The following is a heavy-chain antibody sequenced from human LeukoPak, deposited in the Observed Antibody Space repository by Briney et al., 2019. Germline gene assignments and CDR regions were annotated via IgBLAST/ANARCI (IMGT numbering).Heavy chain of an antibody. Sequence: GGSLRLSCAASGFTFSSYWMSWVRQAPGKGLEWVANIKQDGSEKYYVDSVKGRFTISRDNAKNSLYLQMNSLRAGDTAVYYCARVSGAGGYDTTFDYWGQGTLVTVSS. V-gene: IGHV3-7*01. D-gene: IGHD5-12*01. CDR2: IKQDGSEK. CDR1: GFTFSSYW. CDR3: ARVSGAGGYDTTFDY. J-gene: IGHJ4*02.